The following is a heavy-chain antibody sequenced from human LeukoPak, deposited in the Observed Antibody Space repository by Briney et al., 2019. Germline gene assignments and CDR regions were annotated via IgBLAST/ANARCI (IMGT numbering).Heavy chain of an antibody. CDR2: INHSGST. J-gene: IGHJ4*02. V-gene: IGHV4-34*01. CDR3: ARVPYCSGGSCYGYFDY. D-gene: IGHD2-15*01. Sequence: SETLSLTCAVYGGSFSGYYWSWIRQPLGKGLEWIGEINHSGSTNYNPSLKSRVTISVDTSKNQFSLKLSSVTAADTAVYYCARVPYCSGGSCYGYFDYWGQGTLVTVSS. CDR1: GGSFSGYY.